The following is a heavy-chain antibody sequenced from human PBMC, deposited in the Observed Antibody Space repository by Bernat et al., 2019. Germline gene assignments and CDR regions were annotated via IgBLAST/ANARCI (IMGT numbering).Heavy chain of an antibody. D-gene: IGHD3-9*01. Sequence: QVQLQQWGAGLLKPSETLSLTCAVYGGSFSGYYWSWIRQPPGKGLEWIGEINHSGSTNYNPSLKSRVTISVDTSKNQFSLKLSSVTAADTAVYYCARGVRIGRYFDWLPHSPHFDYWGQGTLVNVSS. V-gene: IGHV4-34*01. J-gene: IGHJ4*02. CDR3: ARGVRIGRYFDWLPHSPHFDY. CDR2: INHSGST. CDR1: GGSFSGYY.